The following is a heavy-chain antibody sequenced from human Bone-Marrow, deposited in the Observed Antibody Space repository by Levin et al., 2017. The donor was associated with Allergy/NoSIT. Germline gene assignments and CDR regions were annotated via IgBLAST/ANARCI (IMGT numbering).Heavy chain of an antibody. J-gene: IGHJ5*02. V-gene: IGHV3-66*02. CDR2: IYSGGGT. Sequence: GGSLRLSCAVSGFTVGNNYLRWVRQAPGKGLEWVSLIYSGGGTYYADSVKGRFTISRDNSENTLHLQMNSLRVEDTAVYYCAGDRHCSGDKCYGAWGQGTLVTVSS. CDR3: AGDRHCSGDKCYGA. CDR1: GFTVGNNY. D-gene: IGHD2-15*01.